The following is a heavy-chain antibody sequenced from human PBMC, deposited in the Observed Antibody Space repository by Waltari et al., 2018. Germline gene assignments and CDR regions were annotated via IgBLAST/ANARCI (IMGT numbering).Heavy chain of an antibody. Sequence: QVQLVQSGAEVKKPGSSVKVSCKASGGTFSSYAISWVRQAPGQGLEWMGGIIPIFGKANYAQKFQGRVTITADESTSTAYMELSSLRSEDTAVYYCAREAVMYYYGSGSSYFDYWGQGTLVTVSS. J-gene: IGHJ4*02. CDR3: AREAVMYYYGSGSSYFDY. V-gene: IGHV1-69*01. CDR2: IIPIFGKA. CDR1: GGTFSSYA. D-gene: IGHD3-10*01.